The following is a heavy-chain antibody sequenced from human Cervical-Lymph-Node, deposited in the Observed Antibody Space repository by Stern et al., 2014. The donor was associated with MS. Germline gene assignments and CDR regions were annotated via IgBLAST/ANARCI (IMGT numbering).Heavy chain of an antibody. CDR2: TRDKVNIYIA. V-gene: IGHV3-72*01. Sequence: EVQLVESGGGLVQPGGSLRLSCAASGFAFSDHYMDWVRQAPGKGLEWVGRTRDKVNIYIAECASSVKGRFTISRDDSKNSLHLQMNSLSTDDTAVYYCARVLSGWNSISYGMDVCGQGTTVTVSS. J-gene: IGHJ6*02. CDR1: GFAFSDHY. CDR3: ARVLSGWNSISYGMDV. D-gene: IGHD6-19*01.